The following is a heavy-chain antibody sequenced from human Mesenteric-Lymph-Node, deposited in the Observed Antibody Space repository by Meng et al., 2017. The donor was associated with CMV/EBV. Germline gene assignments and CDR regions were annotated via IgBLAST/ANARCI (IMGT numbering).Heavy chain of an antibody. D-gene: IGHD2-21*01. J-gene: IGHJ4*02. Sequence: SETLSLTCTVSGGSVSSESYYWNWIRQPPGKGLEWIGYVYYSGSTKYNPSLKSRVTISADTSKNQFSLKLSSVTAADTAVYYCARQSDCGGDCYSFDYWGQGTLVTVSS. CDR2: VYYSGST. CDR1: GGSVSSESYY. CDR3: ARQSDCGGDCYSFDY. V-gene: IGHV4-61*01.